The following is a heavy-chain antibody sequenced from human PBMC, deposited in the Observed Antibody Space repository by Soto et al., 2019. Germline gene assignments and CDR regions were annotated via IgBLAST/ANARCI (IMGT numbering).Heavy chain of an antibody. Sequence: VGSLRLSCVASGFTFSDYNMNWLHQTPGKGLEWVSSIASRSNYIYYADSLKGRFTVSRDNARKSLYLQVDNLRAEDTAVYYCARNRRIAVEMDVWGQGTTVTVSS. CDR3: ARNRRIAVEMDV. CDR2: IASRSNYI. V-gene: IGHV3-21*01. D-gene: IGHD2-21*01. J-gene: IGHJ6*02. CDR1: GFTFSDYN.